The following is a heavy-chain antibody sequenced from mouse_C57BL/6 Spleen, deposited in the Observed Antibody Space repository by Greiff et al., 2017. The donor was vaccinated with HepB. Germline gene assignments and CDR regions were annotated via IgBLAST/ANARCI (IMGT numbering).Heavy chain of an antibody. CDR1: GFSLTSYG. CDR3: AKNWDYYGRDAMDY. CDR2: IWRGGST. D-gene: IGHD1-1*01. V-gene: IGHV2-5*01. Sequence: QVQLKESGPGLVQPSQSLSITCTVSGFSLTSYGVHWVRQSPGKGLEWLGVIWRGGSTDYNAAFMSRLSITKDNSKSQVFFKMNSLQADDTAIYYCAKNWDYYGRDAMDYWGQGTSVTVSS. J-gene: IGHJ4*01.